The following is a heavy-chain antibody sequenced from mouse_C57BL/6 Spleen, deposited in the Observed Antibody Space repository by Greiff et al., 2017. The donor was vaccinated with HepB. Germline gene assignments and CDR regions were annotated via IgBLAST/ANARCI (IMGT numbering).Heavy chain of an antibody. Sequence: VQLQQSGPELVKPGASVKISCKASGYSFTSYCIHWVKQRPGQGLEWIGWIYPGSGNTKYNEKFKGKATLTADTSSSTAYMQLSSLTSEDSAVYYCAREPLLGYFDYWGQGTTLTVSS. V-gene: IGHV1-66*01. J-gene: IGHJ2*01. CDR3: AREPLLGYFDY. CDR2: IYPGSGNT. D-gene: IGHD4-1*01. CDR1: GYSFTSYC.